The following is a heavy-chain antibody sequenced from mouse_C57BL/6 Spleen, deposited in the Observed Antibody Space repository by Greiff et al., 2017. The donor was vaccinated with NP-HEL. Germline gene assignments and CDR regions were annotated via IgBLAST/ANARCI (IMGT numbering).Heavy chain of an antibody. CDR3: ARSEAQATLDY. D-gene: IGHD3-2*02. V-gene: IGHV1-64*01. CDR1: GYTFTSYW. J-gene: IGHJ2*01. Sequence: QVQLQQPGAELVKPGASVKLSCKASGYTFTSYWMHWVKQRPGQGLEWIGMIHPNSGSTNYNEKFKSKATLTVDKSSSTAYMQLNSLTSEDSAVYYCARSEAQATLDYWGQGTTLTVSS. CDR2: IHPNSGST.